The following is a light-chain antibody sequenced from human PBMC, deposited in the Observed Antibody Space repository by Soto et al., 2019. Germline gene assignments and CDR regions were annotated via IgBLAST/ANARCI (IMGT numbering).Light chain of an antibody. V-gene: IGLV1-44*01. CDR3: AAWDGSLKGRL. CDR1: SSNLGTNT. CDR2: NNN. Sequence: QSVLTQPPSASGTPGQRVTISCSGSSSNLGTNTANWYQQLPGTAPKLLIYNNNQRPSGVPDRFSGSKSGTSASLAISGLQSEDEADYYCAAWDGSLKGRLFGGGTKLTGL. J-gene: IGLJ2*01.